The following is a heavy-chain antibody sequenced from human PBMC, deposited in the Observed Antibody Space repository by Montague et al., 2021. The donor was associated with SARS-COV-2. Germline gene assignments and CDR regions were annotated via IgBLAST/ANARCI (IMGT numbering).Heavy chain of an antibody. D-gene: IGHD3-9*01. Sequence: SETLSLTCAVSRGSFGNYYYTWIRHSPGQGQERMGIINQCGAPNYTQSXXRRVPISLDMSKKQISLNLNFVTVAATAVFFCARGRPVQGSFRHFDSISSGALDIWAQGSLVIVSS. V-gene: IGHV4-34*01. J-gene: IGHJ3*02. CDR1: RGSFGNYY. CDR2: INQCGAP. CDR3: ARGRPVQGSFRHFDSISSGALDI.